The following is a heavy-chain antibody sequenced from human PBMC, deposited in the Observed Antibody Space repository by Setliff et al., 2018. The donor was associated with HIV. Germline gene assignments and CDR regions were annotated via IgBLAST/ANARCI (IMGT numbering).Heavy chain of an antibody. CDR1: GGSISSSSYY. CDR2: IYYSGST. J-gene: IGHJ6*02. Sequence: SETLSLTCTVSGGSISSSSYYWGWIRQPPGKGLEWIGSIYYSGSTYYNPSLKSRVTISVDTSRNRVSLKMTSVTAADTAVYYCARARFWDAYYYDGMDVWGQGTTVTVSS. V-gene: IGHV4-39*07. D-gene: IGHD1-26*01. CDR3: ARARFWDAYYYDGMDV.